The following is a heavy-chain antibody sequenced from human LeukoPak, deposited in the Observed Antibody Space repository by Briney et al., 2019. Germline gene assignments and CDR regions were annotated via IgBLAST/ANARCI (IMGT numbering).Heavy chain of an antibody. CDR2: ISAGGGST. Sequence: GGSLRLSCAASGFIFSNFDMHWVRQAPGKGLEYVSSISAGGGSTYYAASVKGRFTISRDAVKDTLYLQMGSVRIEDTAVYYSARGGLESPWSGYNAPDFWGQGTLVAVSS. CDR3: ARGGLESPWSGYNAPDF. V-gene: IGHV3-64*02. CDR1: GFIFSNFD. D-gene: IGHD3-3*01. J-gene: IGHJ4*02.